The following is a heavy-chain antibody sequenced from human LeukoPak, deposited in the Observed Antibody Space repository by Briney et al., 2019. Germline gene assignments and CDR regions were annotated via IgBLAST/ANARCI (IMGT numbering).Heavy chain of an antibody. CDR1: GDSIKSGGHS. J-gene: IGHJ4*02. CDR2: LYQTGIS. CDR3: AACTSGSCYSGAPFDL. Sequence: SETLSLTCAVSGDSIKSGGHSWSWLRQAPGRGLEWIGFLYQTGISSNNPSLGSRVTISIDTTKNHLSLKLTSVTAADTALYYCAACTSGSCYSGAPFDLWGQGALVTVSS. V-gene: IGHV4-30-2*01. D-gene: IGHD2-15*01.